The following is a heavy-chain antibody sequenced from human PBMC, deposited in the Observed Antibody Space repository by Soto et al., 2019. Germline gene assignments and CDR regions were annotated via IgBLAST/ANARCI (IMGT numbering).Heavy chain of an antibody. J-gene: IGHJ4*02. CDR1: GFTFSDYY. D-gene: IGHD6-13*01. Sequence: TGGSLRLSCAASGFTFSDYYMSWIRQAPGKGLEWVSYISSSSSYTNYADSVRGRFTISRDNAKNSLYLQMNSLRAEDTAVYYCARYSSSWSSFFDYWGQGTLVTVSS. V-gene: IGHV3-11*06. CDR2: ISSSSSYT. CDR3: ARYSSSWSSFFDY.